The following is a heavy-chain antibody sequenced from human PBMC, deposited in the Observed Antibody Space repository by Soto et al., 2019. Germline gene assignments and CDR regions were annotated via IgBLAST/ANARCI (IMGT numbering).Heavy chain of an antibody. J-gene: IGHJ3*02. Sequence: GASVKVSCKASGYTFTGYYMHWVRQAPGQGLEWMGWINPNSGGTNYAQKFQGWVTMTRDTSISTAYMELSRLRSDDTAVYYCARDMNVRGVIGHVGAFDIWGQGTMVTVSS. CDR2: INPNSGGT. CDR1: GYTFTGYY. D-gene: IGHD3-10*01. CDR3: ARDMNVRGVIGHVGAFDI. V-gene: IGHV1-2*04.